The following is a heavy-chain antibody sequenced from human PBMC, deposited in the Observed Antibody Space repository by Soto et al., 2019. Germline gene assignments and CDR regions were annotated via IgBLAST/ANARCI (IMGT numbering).Heavy chain of an antibody. CDR2: MNPRSGNT. Sequence: ASVKLSCKSSGYTFTSLDVYWVRQAAGQGLEWMGYMNPRSGNTGYEQKFQGRVTMTRDTSISTAYMELSSLTSDDTAVYYCTASSWTGAGLDFWGQGTLVTVPS. CDR1: GYTFTSLD. CDR3: TASSWTGAGLDF. J-gene: IGHJ4*01. V-gene: IGHV1-8*01. D-gene: IGHD6-13*01.